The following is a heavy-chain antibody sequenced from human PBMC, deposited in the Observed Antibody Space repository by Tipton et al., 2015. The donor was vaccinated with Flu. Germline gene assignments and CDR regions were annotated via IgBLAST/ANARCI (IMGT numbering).Heavy chain of an antibody. CDR3: ARDNYYDSSGYYFGGNRLDP. CDR2: INHSGST. V-gene: IGHV4-34*01. CDR1: GGSFSGYY. Sequence: TLSLTCAVYGGSFSGYYWSWIRQPPGKGLEWIGEINHSGSTNYNPSLKSRVTISVDTSKNQFSLKLSSVTAADTAVYYCARDNYYDSSGYYFGGNRLDPWGQGTLVTVSS. D-gene: IGHD3-22*01. J-gene: IGHJ5*02.